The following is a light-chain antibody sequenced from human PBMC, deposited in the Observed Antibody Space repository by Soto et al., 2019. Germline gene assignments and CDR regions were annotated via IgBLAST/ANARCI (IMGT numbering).Light chain of an antibody. V-gene: IGLV2-14*01. Sequence: QSALTQPASVSGSPGQSITISCTGTSSDVGAYNYVSWYQQHPGKSPKLIIFEVSDRPSGVSNRFSGSKSGTTASLTICGIQAEDGADYYCSSYTGSNNLVFGGGTKLTVL. J-gene: IGLJ2*01. CDR3: SSYTGSNNLV. CDR2: EVS. CDR1: SSDVGAYNY.